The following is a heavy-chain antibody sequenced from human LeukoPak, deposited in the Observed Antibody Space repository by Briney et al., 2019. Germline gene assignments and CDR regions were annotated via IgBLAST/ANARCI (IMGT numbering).Heavy chain of an antibody. Sequence: GESLKISCKGSGYSFTSYWIGWVRQMPGKGLEWMGIIYPGDSDTRYSPSFQGQVTISADKSISIAYLQWSSLKASDTAMYYCARRFGSSWYGLNFDYWGQGTLVTVSS. CDR1: GYSFTSYW. CDR2: IYPGDSDT. D-gene: IGHD6-13*01. V-gene: IGHV5-51*01. CDR3: ARRFGSSWYGLNFDY. J-gene: IGHJ4*02.